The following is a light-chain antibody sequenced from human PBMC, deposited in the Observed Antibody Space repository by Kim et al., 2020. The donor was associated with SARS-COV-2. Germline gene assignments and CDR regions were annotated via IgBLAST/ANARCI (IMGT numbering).Light chain of an antibody. J-gene: IGLJ2*01. V-gene: IGLV2-11*01. Sequence: SPGQSGTLACTGTSSDVGGYNYVSWYQQPPGKAPKLMIYDVRKRPSGVPDRCSGSKSGNTASLTISGLQAEDEADYYCCSYAGSVVFGGGTQLTVL. CDR2: DVR. CDR1: SSDVGGYNY. CDR3: CSYAGSVV.